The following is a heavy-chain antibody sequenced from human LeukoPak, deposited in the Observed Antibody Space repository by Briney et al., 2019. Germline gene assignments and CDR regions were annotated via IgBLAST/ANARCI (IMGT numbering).Heavy chain of an antibody. CDR2: ISAYNGNT. D-gene: IGHD2-2*01. V-gene: IGHV1-18*01. Sequence: GASVKVSCKASGYTFTSYGISWERQAPGQGLEWMGWISAYNGNTNYAQKLQGRVTMTTDTSTSTAYMELRSLRSDDTAVYYCASLGYCSSTSCYDEYWGQGTLVTVSS. CDR1: GYTFTSYG. J-gene: IGHJ4*02. CDR3: ASLGYCSSTSCYDEY.